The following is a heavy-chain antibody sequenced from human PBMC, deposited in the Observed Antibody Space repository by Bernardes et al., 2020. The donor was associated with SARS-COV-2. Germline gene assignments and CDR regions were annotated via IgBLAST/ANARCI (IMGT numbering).Heavy chain of an antibody. CDR2: IYYSVST. J-gene: IGHJ4*02. V-gene: IGHV4-39*01. CDR1: GGSIRSSSYY. CDR3: ARGGSRATWIQLWFSPPFDY. D-gene: IGHD5-18*01. Sequence: SDTLSLTCTVSGGSIRSSSYYWGWIRQPPGKGLEWIGSIYYSVSTYYNPSLKSRVTISVDTSKNQFSLKLSSVTAADTAVYYCARGGSRATWIQLWFSPPFDYWGQGTLVTVSS.